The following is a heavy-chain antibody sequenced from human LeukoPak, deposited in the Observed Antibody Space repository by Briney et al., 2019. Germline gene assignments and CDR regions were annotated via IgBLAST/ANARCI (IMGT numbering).Heavy chain of an antibody. J-gene: IGHJ5*02. CDR1: GGSISSYY. D-gene: IGHD2-2*01. V-gene: IGHV4-59*01. Sequence: SETLSLTCTVSGGSISSYYWSWIRQPPGKGLEWIGYIYYSRSTNYNPSLKSRVTISVDTSKNQFSLKLSPVTAADTAVYYCAREFGRYCSSTSCYGGFDPWGQGTLVTVSS. CDR3: AREFGRYCSSTSCYGGFDP. CDR2: IYYSRST.